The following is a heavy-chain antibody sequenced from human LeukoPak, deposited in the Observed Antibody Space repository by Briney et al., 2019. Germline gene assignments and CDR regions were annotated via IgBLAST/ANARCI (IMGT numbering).Heavy chain of an antibody. V-gene: IGHV4-61*02. D-gene: IGHD3-3*01. CDR1: GGSISSGSYY. CDR3: ARHVPRTIFGNAPPDY. J-gene: IGHJ4*02. CDR2: IYTSGST. Sequence: SQTLSLTCTVSGGSISSGSYYWSWIRQPAGKGLEWIGRIYTSGSTNYDPSLKRRVTISVDTSKNQFSLKLSSVTAADTAVYYCARHVPRTIFGNAPPDYWGQGTLVTVSS.